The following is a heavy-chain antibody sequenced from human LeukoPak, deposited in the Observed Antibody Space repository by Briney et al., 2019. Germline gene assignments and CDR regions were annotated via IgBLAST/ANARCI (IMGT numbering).Heavy chain of an antibody. CDR2: IYPGDSDT. J-gene: IGHJ5*02. CDR1: GFTFSSYW. Sequence: PGGSLRLSCAASGFTFSSYWMSWVRQMPGKGLEWMGIIYPGDSDTRYSPSFQGQVTISADKSISTAYLQWSSLKASDTAMYYCARHSRSSSSGWFDPWGQGTLVTVSS. V-gene: IGHV5-51*01. CDR3: ARHSRSSSSGWFDP. D-gene: IGHD6-6*01.